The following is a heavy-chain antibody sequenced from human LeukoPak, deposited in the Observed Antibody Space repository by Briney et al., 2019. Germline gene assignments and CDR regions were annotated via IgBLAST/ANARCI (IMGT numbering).Heavy chain of an antibody. CDR2: INHSGST. CDR1: GGSCSGYY. CDR3: ARSGYYDILTGYFGLNWYFDL. J-gene: IGHJ2*01. Sequence: SETLSLTCAVYGGSCSGYYWSWIRQPPGKGLEWIGEINHSGSTNYNPSLKSRVTISVDTSKNQFSLKLSSVTAADTAVYYCARSGYYDILTGYFGLNWYFDLWGRGTLVTVSS. D-gene: IGHD3-9*01. V-gene: IGHV4-34*01.